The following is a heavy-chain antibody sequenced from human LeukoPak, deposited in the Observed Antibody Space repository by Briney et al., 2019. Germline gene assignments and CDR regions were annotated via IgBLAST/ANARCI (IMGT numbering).Heavy chain of an antibody. J-gene: IGHJ4*02. Sequence: GGSLRLSCAASGFTFSSYAMHRVRQAPGKGLEWVAVISYDGSNKYYADSVKGRFTISRDNSKNTLYLQMNSLRAEDTAVYYCAKARYSYGSYFDYWGQGTLVTVSS. CDR3: AKARYSYGSYFDY. CDR2: ISYDGSNK. D-gene: IGHD5-18*01. CDR1: GFTFSSYA. V-gene: IGHV3-30*04.